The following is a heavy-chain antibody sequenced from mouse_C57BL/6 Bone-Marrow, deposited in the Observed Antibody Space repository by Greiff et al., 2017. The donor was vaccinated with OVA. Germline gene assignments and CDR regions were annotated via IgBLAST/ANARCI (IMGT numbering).Heavy chain of an antibody. Sequence: EVQGVESGPVLVKPGASVKMSCKASGYTFTDYYMNWVKQSHGKSLEWIGVINPYNGGTSYNQKFKGKATLTVDKSSSTAYMELNSLTSEDSAVYYCARRELGDYWGQGTTLTVSS. CDR2: INPYNGGT. CDR3: ARRELGDY. CDR1: GYTFTDYY. J-gene: IGHJ2*01. V-gene: IGHV1-19*01. D-gene: IGHD4-1*01.